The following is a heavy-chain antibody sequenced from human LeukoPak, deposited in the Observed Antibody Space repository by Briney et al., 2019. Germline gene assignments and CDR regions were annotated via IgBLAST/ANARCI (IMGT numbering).Heavy chain of an antibody. V-gene: IGHV3-23*01. Sequence: GGSLRLSCAASGFTFSSYAMSWVRQAPGKGLEWVSSISSNGVSTYYADSVKGRFTISRDNSKNTLYLQVNSLRAEDTAVYYCARSPSYYFDYWGQGTLVTVS. CDR1: GFTFSSYA. CDR2: ISSNGVST. CDR3: ARSPSYYFDY. J-gene: IGHJ4*02.